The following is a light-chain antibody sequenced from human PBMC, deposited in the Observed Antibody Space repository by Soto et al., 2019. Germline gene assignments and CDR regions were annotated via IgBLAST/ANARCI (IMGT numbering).Light chain of an antibody. Sequence: HSPSSLSASLGDRVTITCRASQSISSYLNWYQQKPGKAPKLLIYAASSLQSGVPSRFSGSGSGTDFTLTISSLQPEDFATYYCQQSYSTPRTFGGGTKVDIK. CDR3: QQSYSTPRT. V-gene: IGKV1-39*01. J-gene: IGKJ4*01. CDR2: AAS. CDR1: QSISSY.